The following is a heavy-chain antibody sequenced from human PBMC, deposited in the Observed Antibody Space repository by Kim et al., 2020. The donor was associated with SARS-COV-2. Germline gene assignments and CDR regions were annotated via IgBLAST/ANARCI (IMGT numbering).Heavy chain of an antibody. D-gene: IGHD3-22*01. V-gene: IGHV3-21*01. CDR2: IRSSSSYI. CDR1: GFTFSSYS. Sequence: GGSLRLSCAASGFTFSSYSMNWVRQAPGKGLEWVSSIRSSSSYISYADSVKGRFTISRDNAKNSLYLLMNSLRAEDTAVYLCARAPGYDSSGYWGQGTLVTVSS. J-gene: IGHJ4*02. CDR3: ARAPGYDSSGY.